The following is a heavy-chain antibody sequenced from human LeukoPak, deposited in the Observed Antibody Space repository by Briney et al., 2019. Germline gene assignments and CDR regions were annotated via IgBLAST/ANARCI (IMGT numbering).Heavy chain of an antibody. CDR3: AKDNGVYSSGWYGPIDY. CDR2: ISGSGGST. J-gene: IGHJ4*02. D-gene: IGHD6-19*01. V-gene: IGHV3-23*01. Sequence: PPGGSLRLSCAASGFTFSSYAMSWVRQAPGKGLEWVSAISGSGGSTYYADSVKGRFTISRDNSKNTLYLQMNSLRAEDTALYYCAKDNGVYSSGWYGPIDYWGQGTLVTVSS. CDR1: GFTFSSYA.